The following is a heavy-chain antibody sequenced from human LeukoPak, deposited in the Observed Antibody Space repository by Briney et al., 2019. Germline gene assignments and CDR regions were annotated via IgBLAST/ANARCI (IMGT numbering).Heavy chain of an antibody. CDR2: INHSGST. Sequence: SETLSLTCTVYGKSLSGYYWTCIRQSPGKGQEWIGEINHSGSTNYNPSLESRVSISIDTSKNHLSLKLSSVTAADTAVYYYARGRVSVTGYYFAMDVWGQGTTVTVSS. CDR3: ARGRVSVTGYYFAMDV. D-gene: IGHD2-21*02. CDR1: GKSLSGYY. J-gene: IGHJ6*02. V-gene: IGHV4-34*01.